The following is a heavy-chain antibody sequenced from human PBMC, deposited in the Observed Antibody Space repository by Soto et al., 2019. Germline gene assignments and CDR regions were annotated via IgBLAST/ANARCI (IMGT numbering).Heavy chain of an antibody. V-gene: IGHV1-46*03. Sequence: ASVKVSCKASGYTFTSYYMHWVRQAPGQGLEWMGIINPSGGSTSYAQKFQGRVTMTRDTSTSTVYMELSSLRSEDTAVYYCARSIVNLGEYFIAVAGTSFDWFDPWGQGTLVTVSS. J-gene: IGHJ5*02. CDR1: GYTFTSYY. CDR2: INPSGGST. D-gene: IGHD6-19*01. CDR3: ARSIVNLGEYFIAVAGTSFDWFDP.